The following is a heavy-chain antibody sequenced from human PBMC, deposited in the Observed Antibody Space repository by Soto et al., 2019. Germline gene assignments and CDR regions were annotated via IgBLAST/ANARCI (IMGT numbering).Heavy chain of an antibody. J-gene: IGHJ6*03. V-gene: IGHV1-69*04. CDR3: ARDGGYSGYDPDYYYYMDV. CDR2: IIPILGIA. Sequence: SVKVSCKASGGTFSSYTISWVRQAPGQGLEWMGRIIPILGIANYAQKFQGRVTITADKSTSTAYMELSSLRSEDTAVYYCARDGGYSGYDPDYYYYMDVWGKGTTVTVSS. CDR1: GGTFSSYT. D-gene: IGHD5-12*01.